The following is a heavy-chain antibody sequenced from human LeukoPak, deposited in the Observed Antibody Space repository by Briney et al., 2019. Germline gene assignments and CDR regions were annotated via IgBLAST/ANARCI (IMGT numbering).Heavy chain of an antibody. J-gene: IGHJ4*02. CDR3: AKHLWRDLLWFGEGYYFDS. V-gene: IGHV3-23*01. CDR1: GFPFSDYV. CDR2: ISGDGDTT. Sequence: GGSLRLSCAASGFPFSDYVMSWVRQAPGKGLECVSAISGDGDTTFYRDSVKGRFAISRDNSKNTLYLQMNSLTAEDSAVYYCAKHLWRDLLWFGEGYYFDSWGQGTLVTVSS. D-gene: IGHD3-10*01.